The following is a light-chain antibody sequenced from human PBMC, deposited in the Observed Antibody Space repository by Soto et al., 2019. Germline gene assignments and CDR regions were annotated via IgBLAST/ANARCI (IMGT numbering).Light chain of an antibody. CDR3: QQRSSWPLT. J-gene: IGKJ4*01. CDR1: QTVSSY. Sequence: IALSQSPATLSLSPKDRATISCRASQTVSSYLAWYRQKPGQAPRLLIYDASNRATGIPTRFSGSGSGTNFTLTIINLETEDLAVYYCQQRSSWPLTFGGGTKGDIK. CDR2: DAS. V-gene: IGKV3-11*01.